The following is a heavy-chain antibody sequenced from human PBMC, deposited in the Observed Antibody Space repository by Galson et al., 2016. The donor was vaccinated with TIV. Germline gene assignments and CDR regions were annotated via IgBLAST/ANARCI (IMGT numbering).Heavy chain of an antibody. D-gene: IGHD2-8*01. CDR3: VMYESGVPN. V-gene: IGHV1-69-2*01. CDR2: IDPEDGET. CDR1: GYTFIDYF. J-gene: IGHJ4*02. Sequence: VKVSCKVSGYTFIDYFIHWVQQAPGKGLEWMGNIDPEDGETIYAEKFQGRVSISADTSTNTAYLELSSLRYEDTAVYYCVMYESGVPNWGQGTLVTVSS.